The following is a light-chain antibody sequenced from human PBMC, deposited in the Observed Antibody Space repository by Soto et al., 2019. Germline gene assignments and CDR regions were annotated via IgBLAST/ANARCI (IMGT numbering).Light chain of an antibody. V-gene: IGKV1-5*01. Sequence: DIQMTQSPSTLSASVGDRVTITCRASQSIRSWLAWYQQKPEKAPKLLISGASTLESGVPSRFSGSESGTEFTLTISSLQHDDFATYYCQQYSNYPWTFGQGTKVEIK. CDR1: QSIRSW. CDR3: QQYSNYPWT. CDR2: GAS. J-gene: IGKJ1*01.